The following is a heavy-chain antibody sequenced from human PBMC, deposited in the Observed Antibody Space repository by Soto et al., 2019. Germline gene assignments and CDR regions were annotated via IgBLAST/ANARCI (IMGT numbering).Heavy chain of an antibody. CDR2: ISYDGSNK. CDR3: AKEDDGSDFWSGYADGLDY. J-gene: IGHJ4*02. Sequence: GGSLRLSCAASGFTFSSYGMHWVRQAPGKGLEWVAVISYDGSNKYYADSVKGRFTISRDNSKNTLYLQMNSLRAEDTAVYYCAKEDDGSDFWSGYADGLDYWGQGTLVTVSS. CDR1: GFTFSSYG. D-gene: IGHD3-3*01. V-gene: IGHV3-30*18.